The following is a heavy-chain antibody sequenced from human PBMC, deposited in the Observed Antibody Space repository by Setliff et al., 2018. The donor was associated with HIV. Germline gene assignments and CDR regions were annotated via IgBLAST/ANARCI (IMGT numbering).Heavy chain of an antibody. CDR1: GGSISSHY. J-gene: IGHJ5*02. V-gene: IGHV4-59*11. Sequence: SETLSLTCTVSGGSISSHYWSWIRQPPGKGLEWIGSIYYSGSTFYNPSLKSRITISLDTSKSQFSLKMTSVTAADTALYYCSNWNTTIDEDAWGQGTLVTVSS. CDR2: IYYSGST. D-gene: IGHD5-18*01. CDR3: SNWNTTIDEDA.